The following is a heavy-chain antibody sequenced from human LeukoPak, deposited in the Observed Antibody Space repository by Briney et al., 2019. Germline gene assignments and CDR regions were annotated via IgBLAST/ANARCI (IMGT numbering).Heavy chain of an antibody. CDR1: GFTFTSYA. CDR3: AKSTGYTYNWYDY. V-gene: IGHV3-23*01. D-gene: IGHD6-13*01. J-gene: IGHJ5*01. CDR2: ISGSGGTT. Sequence: GGSLRLSCEASGFTFTSYAMSWVRQAPGRGLEWVSGISGSGGTTYYADSVKGRFTISRDNSKNTLYLQMNNLGAGDTAIYYCAKSTGYTYNWYDYWGQGILATVSS.